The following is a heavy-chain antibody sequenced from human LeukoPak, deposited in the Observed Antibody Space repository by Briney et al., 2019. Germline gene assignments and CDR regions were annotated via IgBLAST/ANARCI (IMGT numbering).Heavy chain of an antibody. D-gene: IGHD2-21*02. CDR2: INHSGST. CDR3: ARMRGATYCGGDCYRYYFDY. V-gene: IGHV4-39*07. J-gene: IGHJ4*02. CDR1: GGSVSSGSYY. Sequence: SETLSLTCTVSGGSVSSGSYYWSWIRQPPGKGLEWIGEINHSGSTNYNPSLKSRVTISVDTSKNQFSLKLSSVTAADTAVYYCARMRGATYCGGDCYRYYFDYWGQGTLVTVSS.